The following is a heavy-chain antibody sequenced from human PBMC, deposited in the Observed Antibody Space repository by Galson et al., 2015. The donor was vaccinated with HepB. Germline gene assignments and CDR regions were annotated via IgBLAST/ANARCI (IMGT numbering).Heavy chain of an antibody. CDR1: GFTFSSYG. V-gene: IGHV3-33*01. J-gene: IGHJ4*02. CDR3: GRDDVGVIAVDY. CDR2: IRYDGSNQ. D-gene: IGHD3-10*01. Sequence: SLRLSCAASGFTFSSYGMHWVRQAPGKGLEWVALIRYDGSNQYYADSAKGRFTVSRDNSKNTLYLQMNSLGAEDTAVYYCGRDDVGVIAVDYWGQGALVTVSS.